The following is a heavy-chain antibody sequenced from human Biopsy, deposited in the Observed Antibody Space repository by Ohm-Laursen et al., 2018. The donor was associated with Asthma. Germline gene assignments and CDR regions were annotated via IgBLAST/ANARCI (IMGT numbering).Heavy chain of an antibody. CDR2: IYSGGTS. Sequence: LSLTCAASGFAVSRDYMFWVRQAPGKGLEWVSVIYSGGTSHTADSVRGRFAISRDYSKNTLYLQMHSLRAEDTAVYYCARGDSSNWSHYYFDYWGQGTLVTVSS. V-gene: IGHV3-53*01. J-gene: IGHJ4*02. CDR1: GFAVSRDY. D-gene: IGHD3-22*01. CDR3: ARGDSSNWSHYYFDY.